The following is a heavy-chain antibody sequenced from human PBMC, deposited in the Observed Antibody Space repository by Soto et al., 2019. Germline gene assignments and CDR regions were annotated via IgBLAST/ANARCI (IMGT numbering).Heavy chain of an antibody. CDR1: GGSVSSVSYH. J-gene: IGHJ5*02. D-gene: IGHD2-2*01. Sequence: SATLSLTLTVTGGSVSSVSYHWSRTWQPPGKRLESIGYIYYSVSTNYNPSLKSRVTMSVDTSKNQFSLKLSSVTAADTAVYYCERYRSSVTCHGFDPWGQGTLVTVS. V-gene: IGHV4-61*01. CDR3: ERYRSSVTCHGFDP. CDR2: IYYSVST.